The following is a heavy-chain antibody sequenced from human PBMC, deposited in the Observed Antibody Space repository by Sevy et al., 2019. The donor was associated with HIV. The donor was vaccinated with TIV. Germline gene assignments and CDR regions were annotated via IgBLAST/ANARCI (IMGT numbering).Heavy chain of an antibody. CDR3: AKVEAAAGWGFYYYYYMDV. CDR1: GFTFSSYG. Sequence: GGSLRLSCAAAGFTFSSYGMHWVRQAPGKGLEWVAVIWYDGSNKFYADSVKGRFTISRDNSKNTLYLLMNSLRAEDTAVYYCAKVEAAAGWGFYYYYYMDVWGKGTTVTVSS. J-gene: IGHJ6*03. CDR2: IWYDGSNK. D-gene: IGHD6-13*01. V-gene: IGHV3-33*06.